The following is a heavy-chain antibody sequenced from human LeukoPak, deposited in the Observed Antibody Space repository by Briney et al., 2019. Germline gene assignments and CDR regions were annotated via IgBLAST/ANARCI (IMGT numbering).Heavy chain of an antibody. V-gene: IGHV3-9*01. CDR2: IGWNSGNI. CDR3: AKAIGANIAVAGTFNF. CDR1: RFTFDNYA. J-gene: IGHJ4*02. D-gene: IGHD6-19*01. Sequence: GGSLRLSCAASRFTFDNYAMHWVRQAPGKGLEWVSGIGWNSGNIGYADSVKGRFTISRDNAKNSLYLQMNSLRAEDTALYYCAKAIGANIAVAGTFNFWGQGTLVTVFS.